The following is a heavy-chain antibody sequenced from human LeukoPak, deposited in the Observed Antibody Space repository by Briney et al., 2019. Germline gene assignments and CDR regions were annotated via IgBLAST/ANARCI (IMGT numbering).Heavy chain of an antibody. CDR1: GFTFSDYY. CDR2: ISASSGTR. D-gene: IGHD2-15*01. V-gene: IGHV3-11*01. CDR3: ARCLAANDLFDP. J-gene: IGHJ5*02. Sequence: GGSLRLSCAASGFTFSDYYMNWIRQAPGKGLEWLSYISASSGTRYYADSVKGRFTISRDNAKTSLYLQMNSLRAEDTAVYYCARCLAANDLFDPWGQGTLVTVSS.